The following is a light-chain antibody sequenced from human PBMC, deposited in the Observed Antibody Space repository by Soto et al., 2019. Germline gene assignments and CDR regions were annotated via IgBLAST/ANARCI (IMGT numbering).Light chain of an antibody. V-gene: IGKV3-15*01. J-gene: IGKJ1*01. CDR1: QSVSRN. CDR2: DAS. Sequence: EIVMTQSPATLSVSPGERATLSCRASQSVSRNLAWYQQRPGQAPRLLIYDASTRATGIPARFSGSGSGADFTLTINSLQSEDFAVYYCQQYKSWPTFGQGTKV. CDR3: QQYKSWPT.